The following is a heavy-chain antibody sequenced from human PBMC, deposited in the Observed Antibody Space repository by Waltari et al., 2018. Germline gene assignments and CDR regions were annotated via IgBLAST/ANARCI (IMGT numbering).Heavy chain of an antibody. D-gene: IGHD4-4*01. CDR2: ISSSSSYI. Sequence: EVQLVESGGGLVKPGGSLRLSCAASGFTFSSNSMNWVRQAPGKGLEWVSSISSSSSYIYYADSVKGRFIISRDNAKNSLYLQMNSLRAEDTAVYYCAREDGGNPDYWGQGTLVTVSS. J-gene: IGHJ4*02. CDR1: GFTFSSNS. CDR3: AREDGGNPDY. V-gene: IGHV3-21*01.